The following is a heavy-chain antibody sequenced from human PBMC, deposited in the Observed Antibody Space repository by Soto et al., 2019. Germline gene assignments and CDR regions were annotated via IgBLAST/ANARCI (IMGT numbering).Heavy chain of an antibody. D-gene: IGHD3-9*01. CDR2: ISYDGSNK. V-gene: IGHV3-30*18. J-gene: IGHJ6*02. CDR1: GFTFSSYG. CDR3: AKGEDPYYDILTGYPGDGMDV. Sequence: ESGGGVVQPGRSLRLSCAASGFTFSSYGMHWVRQAPGKGLEWVAVISYDGSNKYYADSVKGRFTISRDNSKNTLYLQMNSLRAEDTAVYYCAKGEDPYYDILTGYPGDGMDVWGQGTTVTVSS.